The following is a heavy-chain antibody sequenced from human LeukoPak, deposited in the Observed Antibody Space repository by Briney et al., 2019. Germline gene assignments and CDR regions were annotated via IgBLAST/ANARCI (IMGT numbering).Heavy chain of an antibody. CDR2: ISYDGSNK. Sequence: GRSLRLSCAASGFTFSSYGMHWVRQAPGKGLEWVAVISYDGSNKYYADSVKGRFTISRDNSKNTLYLQMNSLRAEDTAVYYCAKAANSGSDYWGQGTLVTVSS. CDR3: AKAANSGSDY. CDR1: GFTFSSYG. D-gene: IGHD6-19*01. J-gene: IGHJ4*02. V-gene: IGHV3-30*18.